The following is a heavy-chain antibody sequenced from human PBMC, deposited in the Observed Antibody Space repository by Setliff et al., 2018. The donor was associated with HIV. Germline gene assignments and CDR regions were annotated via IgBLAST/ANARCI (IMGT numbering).Heavy chain of an antibody. CDR1: GGSVRGYY. CDR2: VFYTGFA. CDR3: ARHLTGRLFDS. V-gene: IGHV4-59*08. J-gene: IGHJ5*01. Sequence: LSLTCAVYGGSVRGYYWSWIRQPPGKGLEWMGYVFYTGFAAYNPSLKSRLTISVDTSKSQFSLTLTSMTATDTAVYYCARHLTGRLFDSWGQGTLVTVSS.